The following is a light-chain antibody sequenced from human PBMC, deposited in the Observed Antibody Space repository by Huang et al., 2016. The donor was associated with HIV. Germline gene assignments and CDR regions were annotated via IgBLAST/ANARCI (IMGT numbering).Light chain of an antibody. J-gene: IGKJ1*01. Sequence: DIQMTQSPSTLSASVGDNVTITCRASNDIVTWLACYKQKPGKAPRLLIYQTSTLESGVPARFSGSGSGTQFTLTIGSLQPDDFATYYCQQYETYPRTFGQGTKLEIK. CDR3: QQYETYPRT. CDR1: NDIVTW. V-gene: IGKV1-5*03. CDR2: QTS.